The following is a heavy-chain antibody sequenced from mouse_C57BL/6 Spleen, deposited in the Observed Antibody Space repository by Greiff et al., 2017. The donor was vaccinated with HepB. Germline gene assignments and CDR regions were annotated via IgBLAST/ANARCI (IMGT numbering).Heavy chain of an antibody. CDR2: INPSTGGT. Sequence: EVQVVESGPELVKPGASVKISCKASGYSFTGYYMNWVKQSPEKSLEWIGEINPSTGGTTYNQKFKAKATLTVDKSSSTAYMQLKSLTSEDSAVYYCARSDGYSRYFDYWGQGTTLTVSS. D-gene: IGHD2-3*01. CDR1: GYSFTGYY. J-gene: IGHJ2*01. CDR3: ARSDGYSRYFDY. V-gene: IGHV1-42*01.